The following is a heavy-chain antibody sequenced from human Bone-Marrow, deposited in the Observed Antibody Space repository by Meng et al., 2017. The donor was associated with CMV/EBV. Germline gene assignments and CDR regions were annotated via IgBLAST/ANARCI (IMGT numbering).Heavy chain of an antibody. CDR3: ARELLWFGESEGLDY. Sequence: ASVKVSCKASGYTFTSYDINWVRQATGQGLKWMRWMNPNRCNTGYAQKFQGRVTMTRNTSISKAYMELSSLRYEDTAVYYCARELLWFGESEGLDYWGQGTLVTVSS. CDR1: GYTFTSYD. CDR2: MNPNRCNT. V-gene: IGHV1-8*01. J-gene: IGHJ4*02. D-gene: IGHD3-10*01.